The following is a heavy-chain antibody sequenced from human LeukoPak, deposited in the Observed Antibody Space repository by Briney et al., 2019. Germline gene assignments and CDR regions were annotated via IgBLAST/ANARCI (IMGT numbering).Heavy chain of an antibody. CDR3: AREDSGYDYSPFYY. CDR1: AGSISNYY. V-gene: IGHV4-59*01. J-gene: IGHJ4*02. CDR2: IYYTGST. D-gene: IGHD5-12*01. Sequence: SETLSLTCPVSAGSISNYYWSWIRQHPGKGLEWIGYIYYTGSTSYNPSLKSRVIMSVETSQNQFSLKVRSVTAADTAVYYCAREDSGYDYSPFYYWGQGILVTVSS.